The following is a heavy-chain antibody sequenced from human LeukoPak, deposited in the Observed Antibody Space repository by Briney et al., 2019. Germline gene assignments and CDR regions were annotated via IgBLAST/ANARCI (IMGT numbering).Heavy chain of an antibody. CDR2: ISWNSGSI. D-gene: IGHD3-22*01. CDR3: AKDMGPYYYDSSGYLY. J-gene: IGHJ4*02. Sequence: PGGSLRLSCAASGFTFDDYAMHWVRQAPGKGLEWVSGISWNSGSIGYADSVKGRFTISRDNAKNSLYLQMNSLRAEDTALYYCAKDMGPYYYDSSGYLYWGQGTLVTVSS. V-gene: IGHV3-9*01. CDR1: GFTFDDYA.